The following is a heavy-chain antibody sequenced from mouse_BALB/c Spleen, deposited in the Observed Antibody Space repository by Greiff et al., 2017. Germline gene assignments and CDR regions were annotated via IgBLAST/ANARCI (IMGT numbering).Heavy chain of an antibody. D-gene: IGHD2-10*02. Sequence: EVHLVESGGGLVKLGGSLKLSCAASGFTFSSYYMSWVRQTPEKRLELVAAINSNGGSTYYPDTVKGRFTISRDNAKNTLYLQMSSLKSEDTALYYCARQISYGNYVDYWGQGTSVTVSS. J-gene: IGHJ4*01. V-gene: IGHV5-6-2*01. CDR2: INSNGGST. CDR3: ARQISYGNYVDY. CDR1: GFTFSSYY.